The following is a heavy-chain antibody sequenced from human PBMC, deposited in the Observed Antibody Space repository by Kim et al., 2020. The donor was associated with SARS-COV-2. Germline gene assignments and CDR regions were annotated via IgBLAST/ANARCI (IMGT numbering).Heavy chain of an antibody. CDR3: ARDELMLGYCSGGSCYSSYYGMDV. V-gene: IGHV5-51*01. CDR2: IYPGDSDT. CDR1: GYSFTSYW. D-gene: IGHD2-15*01. Sequence: GESLKISCKGSGYSFTSYWIGWVRQMPGKGLEWMGIIYPGDSDTRYSPSFQGQVTISADKSISTAYLQWSSLKASDTAMYYCARDELMLGYCSGGSCYSSYYGMDVWGQGTTVTVSS. J-gene: IGHJ6*02.